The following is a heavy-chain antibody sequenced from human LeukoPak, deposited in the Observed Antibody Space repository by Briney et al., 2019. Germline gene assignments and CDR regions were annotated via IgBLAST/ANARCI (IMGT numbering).Heavy chain of an antibody. CDR1: GYTFTSYY. V-gene: IGHV1-46*01. CDR3: AREERDYYGSGSYARDAFDI. J-gene: IGHJ3*02. D-gene: IGHD3-10*01. Sequence: ASVKVSCKASGYTFTSYYMHWVRQAPGQGLEWMGIINPSGGSTSYAQKFQGRVTMTRDTSTSTVYMELSSLRSEDTAVYYCAREERDYYGSGSYARDAFDIWGQGTMVTVSS. CDR2: INPSGGST.